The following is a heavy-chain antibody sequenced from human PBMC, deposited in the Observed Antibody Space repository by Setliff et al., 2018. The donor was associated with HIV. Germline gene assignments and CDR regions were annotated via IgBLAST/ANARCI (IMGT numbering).Heavy chain of an antibody. J-gene: IGHJ3*02. Sequence: ASVKVSCKASGYTFTSFYLHWVRQAPGQGLEWMAIINPSGGSTSYAQKFQGRVTMTSDTSTSTVYMELGSLRSEDTAVYYCARYRPNHPQNAFDIWGQGTMVTVSS. CDR1: GYTFTSFY. CDR2: INPSGGST. D-gene: IGHD1-26*01. CDR3: ARYRPNHPQNAFDI. V-gene: IGHV1-46*01.